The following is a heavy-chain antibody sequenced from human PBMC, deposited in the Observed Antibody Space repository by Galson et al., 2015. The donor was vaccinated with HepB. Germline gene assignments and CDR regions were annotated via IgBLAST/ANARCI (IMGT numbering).Heavy chain of an antibody. V-gene: IGHV1-2*04. CDR1: GYTFTGYY. Sequence: SVKVSCKASGYTFTGYYMHWVRQAPGQGLEWMGWINPNSGGTNYAQKFQGWVTMTRDTSISTAYMELSRRRCDDTAVYYCSRAQGAGGGIYWYFDLWGRGTLVTVSS. J-gene: IGHJ2*01. D-gene: IGHD3-16*01. CDR2: INPNSGGT. CDR3: SRAQGAGGGIYWYFDL.